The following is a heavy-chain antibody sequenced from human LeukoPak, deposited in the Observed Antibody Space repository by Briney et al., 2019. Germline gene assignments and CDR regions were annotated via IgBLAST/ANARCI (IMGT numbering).Heavy chain of an antibody. CDR2: IYPGDSDT. CDR1: GYSFTSYW. Sequence: GESLKISCKGSGYSFTSYWIGWVRQMPGKGLEWMGIIYPGDSDTRYSPSFQGQVTISADKSISTAYLQWSSLKAPDTAMYYCARNAESDIVVVPAAIPGYYYGMDVWGQGTTVTVSS. CDR3: ARNAESDIVVVPAAIPGYYYGMDV. D-gene: IGHD2-2*01. V-gene: IGHV5-51*01. J-gene: IGHJ6*02.